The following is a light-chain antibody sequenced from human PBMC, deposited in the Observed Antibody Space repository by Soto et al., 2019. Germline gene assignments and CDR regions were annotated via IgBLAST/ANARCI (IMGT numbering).Light chain of an antibody. CDR3: QEYTSCPFT. CDR2: DAS. J-gene: IGKJ4*01. V-gene: IGKV1-5*01. Sequence: DIQMTQSPSTLSASVGDRVTITCRASQRISVWLAWYKQKPGSAPNLLIYDASTLGSGVPSRFSGSGSATAFTLTFSNLRPDDFASYYCQEYTSCPFTFGGGTRFEIK. CDR1: QRISVW.